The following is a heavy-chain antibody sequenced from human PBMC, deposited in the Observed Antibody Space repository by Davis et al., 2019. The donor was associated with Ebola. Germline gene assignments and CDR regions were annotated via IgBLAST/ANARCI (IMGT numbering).Heavy chain of an antibody. CDR1: GGSISSGGYY. Sequence: SETLSLTCTVSGGSISSGGYYWSWIRQPPGKGLEWIGEINHSGSTNYNPSLKSRVTISIDTSKNQFSLKLSSVTAADTAVYYCARGLGSSWLNWFDPWGQGTLVTVSS. D-gene: IGHD6-13*01. J-gene: IGHJ5*02. V-gene: IGHV4-61*08. CDR3: ARGLGSSWLNWFDP. CDR2: INHSGST.